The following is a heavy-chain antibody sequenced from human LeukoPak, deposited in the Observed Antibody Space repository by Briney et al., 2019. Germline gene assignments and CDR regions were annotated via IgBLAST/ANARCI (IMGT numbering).Heavy chain of an antibody. J-gene: IGHJ3*02. CDR2: TYYRSKWYN. CDR1: GDSVSSNSAA. Sequence: SQTLSLTCAISGDSVSSNSAAWNWIRQSPSRGLEWLGRTYYRSKWYNDYAVSVKSRITINPDTYKNQFSLQLNSVTPEDTAVYYCAVSLTRTDAFDIWGQGTMVTVSS. D-gene: IGHD1-14*01. CDR3: AVSLTRTDAFDI. V-gene: IGHV6-1*01.